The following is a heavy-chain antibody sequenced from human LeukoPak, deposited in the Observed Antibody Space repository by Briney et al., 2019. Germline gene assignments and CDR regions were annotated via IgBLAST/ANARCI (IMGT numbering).Heavy chain of an antibody. D-gene: IGHD1-26*01. Sequence: GGSLRLSCAASGFTFSNYNINWVRQAPGKGLEWVSFIGSSSSPIYYADSVKGRFTVSRDNAKNSLYLHLNSLRDEDTAVYYCARDPRPYSGSGLHFDIWGQGTLVTVSS. CDR2: IGSSSSPI. V-gene: IGHV3-48*02. J-gene: IGHJ3*02. CDR1: GFTFSNYN. CDR3: ARDPRPYSGSGLHFDI.